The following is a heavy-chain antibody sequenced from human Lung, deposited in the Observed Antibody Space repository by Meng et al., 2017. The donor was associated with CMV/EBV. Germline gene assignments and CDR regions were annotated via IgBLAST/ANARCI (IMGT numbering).Heavy chain of an antibody. CDR1: GGTFSSYA. CDR3: AIRGGGNRKVHYYSYGMDV. J-gene: IGHJ6*02. D-gene: IGHD4-23*01. Sequence: SVKVSXKASGGTFSSYAISWVRQAPGQGLEWMGGIIPIFGTANYAQKFQGRVTITTDESTSTAYMELSSLRSEDTTVYYCAIRGGGNRKVHYYSYGMDVWGQGTTVTVSS. CDR2: IIPIFGTA. V-gene: IGHV1-69*05.